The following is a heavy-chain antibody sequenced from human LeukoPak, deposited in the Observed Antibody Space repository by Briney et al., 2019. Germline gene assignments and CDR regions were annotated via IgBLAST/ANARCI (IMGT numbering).Heavy chain of an antibody. J-gene: IGHJ4*02. V-gene: IGHV1-69*13. CDR3: ARHVDSNYPFDY. Sequence: SVKVSSKASAGTFSNYAISWVRQAPGQALEWMGGIIPIFGTANYAQKFQGRVTITADESTSTAYMELSSLRSEDTAVYYCARHVDSNYPFDYWGQGTLVTVSS. CDR1: AGTFSNYA. D-gene: IGHD4-11*01. CDR2: IIPIFGTA.